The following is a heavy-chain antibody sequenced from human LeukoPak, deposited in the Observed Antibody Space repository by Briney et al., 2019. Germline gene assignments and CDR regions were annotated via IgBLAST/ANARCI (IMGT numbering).Heavy chain of an antibody. J-gene: IGHJ4*02. CDR1: GFTFSSYA. D-gene: IGHD3-3*01. Sequence: PGGSLRLSCAASGFTFSSYAMSWVRQAPGKGLEWVSAISGSGGSTYYTDSVKGRFTISRDNSKNTLYLQMNSLRVEDTAVFYCARAGRFLEWLPDPIDYWGQGTLVSVSS. CDR3: ARAGRFLEWLPDPIDY. CDR2: ISGSGGST. V-gene: IGHV3-23*01.